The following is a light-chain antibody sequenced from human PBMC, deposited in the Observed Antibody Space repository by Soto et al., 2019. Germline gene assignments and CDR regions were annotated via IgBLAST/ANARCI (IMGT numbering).Light chain of an antibody. CDR1: QSITTF. V-gene: IGKV1-5*01. Sequence: DIQMTQSPSTLSASIGDRVTITRRASQSITTFLAWYQQKLGKAPQILIYDDSKLEPGVPSRLSGGGSGRELALSVTTLQPDDFATYYWAQYSTCLHSLGGRTTV. J-gene: IGKJ4*01. CDR2: DDS. CDR3: AQYSTCLHS.